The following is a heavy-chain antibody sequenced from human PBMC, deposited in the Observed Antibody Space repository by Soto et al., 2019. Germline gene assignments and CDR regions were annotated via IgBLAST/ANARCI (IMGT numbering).Heavy chain of an antibody. CDR2: IWYDGSNK. CDR1: GFTFSSYG. Sequence: QVQLVESGGGVVQPGRSLRLSCAASGFTFSSYGMHWVRQAPGKGLEWVAIIWYDGSNKYYADSVKGRFTISRDNSKNTLYLQINSLRAEDTAVYYCAREGGGYYFDYWGQGTLVTVSS. CDR3: AREGGGYYFDY. V-gene: IGHV3-33*01. D-gene: IGHD3-10*01. J-gene: IGHJ4*02.